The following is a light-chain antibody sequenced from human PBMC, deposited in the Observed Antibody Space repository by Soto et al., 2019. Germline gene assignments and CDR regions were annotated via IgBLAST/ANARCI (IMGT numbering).Light chain of an antibody. CDR3: QQYNNWPPWT. Sequence: EIVMTQSPATLSVSPGEGATLSCSASQSVSSNLAWYQQKPGQAPRLLIYGASTRATGIPARFSGSGSGTEFTLTISGLQSEDFAVYYCQQYNNWPPWTFGQGTKVEIK. V-gene: IGKV3-15*01. CDR2: GAS. J-gene: IGKJ1*01. CDR1: QSVSSN.